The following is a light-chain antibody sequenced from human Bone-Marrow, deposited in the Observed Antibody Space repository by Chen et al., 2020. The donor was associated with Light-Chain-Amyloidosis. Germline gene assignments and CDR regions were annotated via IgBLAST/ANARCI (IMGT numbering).Light chain of an antibody. Sequence: SYELTQPPSVSVSPGQTARITCSGDDLPTKYAYWYQQKPGQAPVLVIHRDTERPSGISEQFSGSSSGTTAKLTISGVQAEDEADYHCQSADSSGTYEVIFGGGTKLNV. CDR2: RDT. V-gene: IGLV3-25*03. CDR3: QSADSSGTYEVI. J-gene: IGLJ2*01. CDR1: DLPTKY.